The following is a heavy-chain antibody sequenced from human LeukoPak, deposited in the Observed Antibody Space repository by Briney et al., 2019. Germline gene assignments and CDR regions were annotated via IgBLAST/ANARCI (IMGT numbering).Heavy chain of an antibody. Sequence: GGSLRLSCAASGFTFSSYGMHWVRQAPGKGLVWVSRINSDGSITTYADSVKGRFTISRDNAKNTLYLQMNSLRAEDTAVYYCAGGISATGGGWGQGTMVTVSS. CDR1: GFTFSSYG. J-gene: IGHJ3*01. V-gene: IGHV3-74*01. D-gene: IGHD6-13*01. CDR2: INSDGSIT. CDR3: AGGISATGGG.